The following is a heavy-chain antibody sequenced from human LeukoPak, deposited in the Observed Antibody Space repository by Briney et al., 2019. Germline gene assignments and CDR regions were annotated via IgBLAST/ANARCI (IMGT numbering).Heavy chain of an antibody. Sequence: GGSLRLSCAASGFTFSDYYMSWIRQAPGKGLEWVSYISSSGSTIYYADSVKGRFTIPRDNAKNSLYLQMNSLRAEDTAVYYCARVGTIFGVARYYFDYWGQGTLVTVSS. CDR1: GFTFSDYY. CDR3: ARVGTIFGVARYYFDY. CDR2: ISSSGSTI. J-gene: IGHJ4*02. V-gene: IGHV3-11*01. D-gene: IGHD3-3*01.